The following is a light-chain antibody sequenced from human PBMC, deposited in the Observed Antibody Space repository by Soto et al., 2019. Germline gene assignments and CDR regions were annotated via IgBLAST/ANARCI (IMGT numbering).Light chain of an antibody. CDR2: GAS. CDR3: QQRYVWLT. CDR1: QSVSSK. Sequence: ETVMTQSPATLSVSPGERATLSCRASQSVSSKLAWYQQKPGQAPRLLIYGASTRATGIPARFSGSGSGTEFTLTISSLQSEDFAVYYCQQRYVWLTFGGGTKVEIK. J-gene: IGKJ4*01. V-gene: IGKV3-15*01.